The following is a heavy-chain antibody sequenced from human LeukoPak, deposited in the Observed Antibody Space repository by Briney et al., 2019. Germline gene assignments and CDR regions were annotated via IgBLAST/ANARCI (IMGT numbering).Heavy chain of an antibody. V-gene: IGHV3-30*18. CDR3: VKAVHPPPREITPGD. Sequence: GTSLRLSCAASGFMFSGYGIHWVRQAPGKGLEWLAVVSHVGINQYYAQSVRGRFTISRDNFRNSVFLEMDSLGVEDTAVYYCVKAVHPPPREITPGDWGQGTLVVVDS. CDR1: GFMFSGYG. D-gene: IGHD1-14*01. CDR2: VSHVGINQ. J-gene: IGHJ4*02.